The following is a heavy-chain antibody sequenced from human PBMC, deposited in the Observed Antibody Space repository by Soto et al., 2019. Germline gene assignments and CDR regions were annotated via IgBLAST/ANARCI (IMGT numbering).Heavy chain of an antibody. CDR3: ARMATFGSLNWFDP. J-gene: IGHJ5*02. Sequence: ASVKVSCKASGYSFTNNDVSWVRQATGQVLEWMGWMNPGSGDTGYAQKFQGRVTMTRDISTATAYMELSSLRYHDTATYYCARMATFGSLNWFDPWGQGTLVTVSS. V-gene: IGHV1-8*01. D-gene: IGHD3-16*01. CDR2: MNPGSGDT. CDR1: GYSFTNND.